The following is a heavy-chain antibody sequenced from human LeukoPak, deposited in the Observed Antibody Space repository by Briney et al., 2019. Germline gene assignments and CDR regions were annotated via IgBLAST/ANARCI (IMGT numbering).Heavy chain of an antibody. CDR3: ARRWWEYYYMDV. CDR1: GGYISNYY. V-gene: IGHV4-59*01. J-gene: IGHJ6*03. Sequence: SETLSLTCTVSGGYISNYYWNWIRQPPGKGLEWIGYIYYNGSTNYNAPLKSRVTISVATSRNQFSLKLSSVTAADTAVYYCARRWWEYYYMDVWGKGTTVSVSS. CDR2: IYYNGST. D-gene: IGHD1-26*01.